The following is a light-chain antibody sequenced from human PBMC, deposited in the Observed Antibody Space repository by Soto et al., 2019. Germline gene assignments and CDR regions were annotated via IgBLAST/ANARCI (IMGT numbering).Light chain of an antibody. J-gene: IGKJ5*01. CDR2: AAS. Sequence: DIQMTQSPSSMSASLGDRVTITCRASQGITYWLAWYQQRPGRAPKCLIYAASILESGVPSRFTGSGSGTNFTLTINDLQPEDFATYFCQQANSFPLTFGQGTRLEI. CDR3: QQANSFPLT. CDR1: QGITYW. V-gene: IGKV1-12*01.